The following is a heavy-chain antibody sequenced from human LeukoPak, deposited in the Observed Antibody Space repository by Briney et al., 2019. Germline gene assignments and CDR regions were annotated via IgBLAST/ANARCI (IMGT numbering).Heavy chain of an antibody. CDR3: AKDKSPMAGYYFDY. V-gene: IGHV3-9*01. Sequence: PGRSLRLSCAASGFTFDDYAMHWVRQAPGKGLEWVSGISWNSGSIGYADSVKGRFTISRDNAKNSLYLQMSSLRAEDTALYYCAKDKSPMAGYYFDYWGQGTLVTVSS. D-gene: IGHD5-24*01. J-gene: IGHJ4*02. CDR1: GFTFDDYA. CDR2: ISWNSGSI.